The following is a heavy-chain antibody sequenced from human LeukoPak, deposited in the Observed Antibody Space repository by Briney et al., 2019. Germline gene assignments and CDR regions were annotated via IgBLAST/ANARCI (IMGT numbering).Heavy chain of an antibody. V-gene: IGHV4-30-2*01. CDR1: GGSISSGGYS. Sequence: SETLSLTCAVSGGSISSGGYSWSWIRQPPGKGLEWIGYIYHSGSTYYNPSLKSRVTISVDRSKNQFSLKLSSVTAADTAVYYCARAGGIAVAGTARVWFDPWGQGTLVTVSS. CDR3: ARAGGIAVAGTARVWFDP. D-gene: IGHD6-19*01. CDR2: IYHSGST. J-gene: IGHJ5*02.